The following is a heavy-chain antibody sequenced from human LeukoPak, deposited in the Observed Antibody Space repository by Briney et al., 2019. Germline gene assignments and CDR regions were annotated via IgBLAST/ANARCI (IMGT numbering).Heavy chain of an antibody. Sequence: SQTLSLTCTVSGDSISSGDYYWSWIRQPAGKGLEWIGRISSSGSTNYNPSLKSRVTISVDTSKNQFSLKLSSVTAADTAVYYCARRPLRYYGSGSYYNPLYYYYMDVWGKGTTVTISS. CDR3: ARRPLRYYGSGSYYNPLYYYYMDV. V-gene: IGHV4-61*02. J-gene: IGHJ6*03. D-gene: IGHD3-10*01. CDR2: ISSSGST. CDR1: GDSISSGDYY.